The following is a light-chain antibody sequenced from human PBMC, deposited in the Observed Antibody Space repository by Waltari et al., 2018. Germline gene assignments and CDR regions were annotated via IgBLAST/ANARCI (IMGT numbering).Light chain of an antibody. J-gene: IGKJ5*01. CDR2: VAS. Sequence: DIQLTQSPSSLSASVGDRVTITCRASQNIERYLNWYQQKPGKAPNLLIYVASNLHNGVPSRFSGNGYETDFTLTISSLQPEDFASYYCQLSYGPPPITFGQGTRLDIK. V-gene: IGKV1-39*01. CDR1: QNIERY. CDR3: QLSYGPPPIT.